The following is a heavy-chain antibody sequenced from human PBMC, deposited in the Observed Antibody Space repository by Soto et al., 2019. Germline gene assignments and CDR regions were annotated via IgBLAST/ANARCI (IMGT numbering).Heavy chain of an antibody. D-gene: IGHD3-9*01. J-gene: IGHJ4*02. V-gene: IGHV1-69*13. CDR3: ASEGDTIHQAFDY. Sequence: SVKVSCKASGGTFSSYAISWVRQAPGQGLEWMGGIIPIFGTANYAQKFQGRVTLTADESTSTAYMELSSRRSEDTAVYYCASEGDTIHQAFDYWGQGTLVTVSS. CDR2: IIPIFGTA. CDR1: GGTFSSYA.